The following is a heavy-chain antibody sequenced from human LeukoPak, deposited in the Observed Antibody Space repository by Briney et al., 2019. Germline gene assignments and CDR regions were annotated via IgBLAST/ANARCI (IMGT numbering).Heavy chain of an antibody. J-gene: IGHJ4*02. CDR2: TNTDGTNT. D-gene: IGHD6-19*01. CDR3: AKFGYDSGWYRFDY. CDR1: GFTFSSFW. V-gene: IGHV3-74*01. Sequence: GGSLRLSCAASGFTFSSFWMHWVRQAPGKGLVWVSRTNTDGTNTNYADSVKGRFTISRDNAKNTLNLQMNSLRAEDTAVYYCAKFGYDSGWYRFDYWGQGTLVTVSS.